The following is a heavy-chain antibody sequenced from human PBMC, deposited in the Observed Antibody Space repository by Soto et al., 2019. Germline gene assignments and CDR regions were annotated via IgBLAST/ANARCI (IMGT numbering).Heavy chain of an antibody. Sequence: KASETLSLTCNFSGDPMISHYWTWIRQPAGKGLEWIGRILTRGSTTYHPSLKSRVTMSIDTSKNQFSLKLTSVTAADTAVYYCAREAVVRGVSFDSWGQGILVTVSS. D-gene: IGHD3-10*01. CDR3: AREAVVRGVSFDS. CDR2: ILTRGST. V-gene: IGHV4-4*07. J-gene: IGHJ4*02. CDR1: GDPMISHY.